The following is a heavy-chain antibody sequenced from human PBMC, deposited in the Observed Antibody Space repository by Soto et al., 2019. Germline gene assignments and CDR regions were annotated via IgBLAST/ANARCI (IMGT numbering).Heavy chain of an antibody. J-gene: IGHJ4*02. Sequence: EVQLLESGGGLVQPGGSLRLSCAASGFTFSNYDVTWVRKAPGKGLEWVSTISGSGGSTYYADFVKGRFTISRDNSKNTLYLQRNSLRAEDTAVYYCAKDQGSSWYEIDYWGQRTLVTVSS. CDR3: AKDQGSSWYEIDY. V-gene: IGHV3-23*01. CDR1: GFTFSNYD. D-gene: IGHD6-13*01. CDR2: ISGSGGST.